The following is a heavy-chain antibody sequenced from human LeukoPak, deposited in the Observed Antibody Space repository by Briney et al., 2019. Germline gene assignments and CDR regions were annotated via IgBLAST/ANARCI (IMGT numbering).Heavy chain of an antibody. CDR1: GFTFSSYA. V-gene: IGHV3-30-3*01. CDR3: ARDSRGYSYGTVSDAFDI. D-gene: IGHD5-18*01. J-gene: IGHJ3*02. CDR2: ISYDGSNK. Sequence: GGSLRLSCAASGFTFSSYAMSWVRQAPGKGLEWVAIISYDGSNKYYADSVKGRFTISRDNSKNTLYLQMNSLRADDTAVYYCARDSRGYSYGTVSDAFDIWGQGTMVTVSP.